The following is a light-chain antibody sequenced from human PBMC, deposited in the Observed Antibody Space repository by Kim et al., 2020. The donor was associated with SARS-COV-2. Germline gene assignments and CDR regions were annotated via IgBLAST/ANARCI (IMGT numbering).Light chain of an antibody. J-gene: IGKJ1*01. CDR3: QQYHSYSRA. Sequence: ASVGDRVTITCRASQVIDIWLAWYQRKPGKAPKLLVYDASILESGVPSRFSGSGSGTEFTLTISSLQLDDFATYYCQQYHSYSRAFGQGTKVDIK. CDR1: QVIDIW. V-gene: IGKV1-5*01. CDR2: DAS.